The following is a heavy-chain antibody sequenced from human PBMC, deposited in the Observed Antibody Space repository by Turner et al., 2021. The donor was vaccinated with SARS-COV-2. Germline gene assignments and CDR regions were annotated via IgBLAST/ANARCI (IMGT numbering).Heavy chain of an antibody. CDR3: ARGRGYCSSTSCYTNDAFDI. CDR1: GFTCSSYD. J-gene: IGHJ3*02. CDR2: IGTGGDP. D-gene: IGHD2-2*02. V-gene: IGHV3-13*05. Sequence: EVQLVESGGGLVQPGGSLRLSCAASGFTCSSYDMHWVRQGTGKGLEWVSGIGTGGDPYYPGSVKGRFTISRENAKNSLYLQMNSLRAGDTAVYYCARGRGYCSSTSCYTNDAFDIWGQGTMVTISS.